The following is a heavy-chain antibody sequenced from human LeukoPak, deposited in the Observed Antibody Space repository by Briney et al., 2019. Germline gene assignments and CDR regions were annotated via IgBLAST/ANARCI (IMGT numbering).Heavy chain of an antibody. V-gene: IGHV3-13*01. CDR1: GFTFSSYD. J-gene: IGHJ5*02. CDR2: IGTAGDT. Sequence: GGSLRLSCAASGFTFSSYDMHWVRQATGKGLEWVSAIGTAGDTYYPGSVKGRFTISRENAKNSLYLQMNSLRAEDTAVYYCARGDRGGSLHERFDPWGQGTLVTVSS. D-gene: IGHD3-16*02. CDR3: ARGDRGGSLHERFDP.